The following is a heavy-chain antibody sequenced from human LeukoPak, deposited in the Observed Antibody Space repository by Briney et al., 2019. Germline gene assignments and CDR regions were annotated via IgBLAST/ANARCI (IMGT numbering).Heavy chain of an antibody. CDR3: ARVDIVATITSWSY. CDR2: ISSSSSTI. D-gene: IGHD5-12*01. V-gene: IGHV3-48*02. J-gene: IGHJ4*02. CDR1: GFTFGSYS. Sequence: GSLRLSCAASGFTFGSYSMNWFRQAPGKGLEWVSYISSSSSTIYYADSVKGRFTISRDNAKNSLYLQMNSLRDEDTAVYYCARVDIVATITSWSYWGQGTLVTVSS.